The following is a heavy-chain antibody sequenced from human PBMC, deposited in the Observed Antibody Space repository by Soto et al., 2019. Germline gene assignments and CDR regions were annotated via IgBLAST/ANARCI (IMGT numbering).Heavy chain of an antibody. CDR2: IYHSGST. D-gene: IGHD3-10*01. Sequence: SETLSLTCAVSGGSISSGGYSWSWIRQPPGKGLEWIGYIYHSGSTYYNPSLKSRVTILVDRSKNQFSLKLSSVTAADTAVYYCARVFSSGSGSYYPDAFDIWGQGTMVTVSS. J-gene: IGHJ3*02. CDR3: ARVFSSGSGSYYPDAFDI. V-gene: IGHV4-30-2*01. CDR1: GGSISSGGYS.